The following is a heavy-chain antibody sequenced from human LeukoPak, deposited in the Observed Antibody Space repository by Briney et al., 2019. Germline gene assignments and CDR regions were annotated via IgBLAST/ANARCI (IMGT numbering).Heavy chain of an antibody. CDR3: ARLVRFLEWPKAYYYYYYMDV. CDR1: GGSFSGYY. V-gene: IGHV4-34*01. CDR2: INHSGST. J-gene: IGHJ6*03. D-gene: IGHD3-3*01. Sequence: SETLSLTCAVYGGSFSGYYWSWIRQPPGKGLEWIGEINHSGSTNYNPSLKSRVTISVDTSKNQFSLKLSSVTAADTAVYYCARLVRFLEWPKAYYYYYYMDVWGKGTTVTVSS.